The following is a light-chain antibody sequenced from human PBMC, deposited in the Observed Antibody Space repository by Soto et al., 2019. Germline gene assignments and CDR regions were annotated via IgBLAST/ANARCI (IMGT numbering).Light chain of an antibody. CDR2: VAS. J-gene: IGKJ1*01. CDR1: QSVSNY. Sequence: EIVLTQSPGTLSLSPGERATLSCRASQSVSNYLAWYQQKPGQAPRLLIYVASSRATGIPDRFSGSGSGTDFSFTFSRLEPEDFAVYYCQQYGGSPQTFGQGTKVDIK. V-gene: IGKV3-20*01. CDR3: QQYGGSPQT.